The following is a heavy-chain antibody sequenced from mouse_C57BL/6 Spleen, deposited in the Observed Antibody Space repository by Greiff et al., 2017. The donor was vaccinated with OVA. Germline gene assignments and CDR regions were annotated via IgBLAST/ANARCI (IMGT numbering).Heavy chain of an antibody. CDR3: ARSWERDWYFDV. CDR2: INPSNGGT. J-gene: IGHJ1*03. V-gene: IGHV1-53*01. D-gene: IGHD4-1*01. CDR1: GYTFTSYW. Sequence: QVQLQQPGTELVKPGASVKLSCKASGYTFTSYWMHWVKQRPGQGLEWIGNINPSNGGTNYNEEFKSKATLTVDKSSSTAYMQLSSLTSEDSAVYYCARSWERDWYFDVWGTGTTVTVSS.